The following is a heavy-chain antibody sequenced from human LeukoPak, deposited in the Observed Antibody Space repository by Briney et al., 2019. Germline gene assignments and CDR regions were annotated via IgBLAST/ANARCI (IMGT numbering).Heavy chain of an antibody. V-gene: IGHV6-1*01. CDR2: TYYRSKWYN. J-gene: IGHJ3*02. CDR3: ARVGYSSSWYPLGAFDI. D-gene: IGHD6-13*01. Sequence: SQTLSLTCAISGDSVSSNSAAWNWIRQSPSRGLEWLGRTYYRSKWYNDYAVSVKSRITINPDTSKNQFSLQLNSVTPEDTAVYYCARVGYSSSWYPLGAFDIWGQGTMVTVSS. CDR1: GDSVSSNSAA.